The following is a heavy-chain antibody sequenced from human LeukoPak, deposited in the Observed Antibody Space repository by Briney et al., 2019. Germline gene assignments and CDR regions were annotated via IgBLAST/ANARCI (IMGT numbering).Heavy chain of an antibody. V-gene: IGHV4-59*01. D-gene: IGHD6-13*01. Sequence: PSETLSLTCTVSGGSISSYYWSWIRQPPGKGLEWIGYIYYSGSTNYNPSRKSRVTISVDTSKNQFSLKLSSVTAADTAVYYCAREEGGAAGKGFDYWGQGTPVTVSS. CDR3: AREEGGAAGKGFDY. J-gene: IGHJ4*02. CDR2: IYYSGST. CDR1: GGSISSYY.